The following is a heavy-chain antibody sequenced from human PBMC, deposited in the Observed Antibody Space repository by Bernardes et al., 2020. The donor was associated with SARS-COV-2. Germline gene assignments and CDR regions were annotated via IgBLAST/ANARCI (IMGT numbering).Heavy chain of an antibody. CDR1: GFTFSSYW. V-gene: IGHV3-7*03. D-gene: IGHD3-22*01. CDR3: ASDYYDSSGYYYVLDY. J-gene: IGHJ4*02. Sequence: GGSLRLSCAASGFTFSSYWMSWVRQAPGKGLEWVANIKQDGSEKYYVDSVKGRFTISRDNAKNSLYLQMNSLRAEDTAVYYCASDYYDSSGYYYVLDYWGQGTLVTVSS. CDR2: IKQDGSEK.